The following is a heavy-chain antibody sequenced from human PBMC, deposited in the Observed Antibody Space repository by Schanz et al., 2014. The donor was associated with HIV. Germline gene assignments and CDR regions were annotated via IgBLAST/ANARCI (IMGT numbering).Heavy chain of an antibody. J-gene: IGHJ6*02. Sequence: EVHLVESGGGMVQPGGSLRLSCAASGFMFSAYNMNWVRQAPGKGLEWVSSISGGRGSTFYADSVKGRFTISRVNSKNTLYLQMNSLRAEDTAIYYCAKTSITLGMDVWGQGTTVTVSS. CDR1: GFMFSAYN. CDR3: AKTSITLGMDV. V-gene: IGHV3-23*04. D-gene: IGHD1-20*01. CDR2: ISGGRGST.